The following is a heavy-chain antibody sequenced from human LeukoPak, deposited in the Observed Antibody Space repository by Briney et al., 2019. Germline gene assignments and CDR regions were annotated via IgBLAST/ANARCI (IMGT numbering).Heavy chain of an antibody. CDR1: GGTFSSYA. V-gene: IGHV1-46*01. Sequence: ASVKVSCKASGGTFSSYAISWVRQAPGQGLEWMGIINPSGGSTSYAQKLQGRVTMTTDTSTSTAYMELRSLRSDDTAVYYCARDCVYSSSCLDAFDIWGQGTMVTVSS. CDR2: INPSGGST. CDR3: ARDCVYSSSCLDAFDI. D-gene: IGHD6-13*01. J-gene: IGHJ3*02.